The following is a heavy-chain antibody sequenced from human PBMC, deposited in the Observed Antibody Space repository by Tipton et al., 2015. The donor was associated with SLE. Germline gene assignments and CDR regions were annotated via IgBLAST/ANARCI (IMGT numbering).Heavy chain of an antibody. CDR1: GFTFSGSA. J-gene: IGHJ4*02. Sequence: SLRLSCAASGFTFSGSAMHWVRQASGKGLEWVGRIRSKANSYATAYAASVKGRFTISRDDSKNTAYLQMNSLKTEDTAVYYCTRPAVMGATTHDYWGQGTLVTVSS. V-gene: IGHV3-73*01. D-gene: IGHD1-26*01. CDR3: TRPAVMGATTHDY. CDR2: IRSKANSYAT.